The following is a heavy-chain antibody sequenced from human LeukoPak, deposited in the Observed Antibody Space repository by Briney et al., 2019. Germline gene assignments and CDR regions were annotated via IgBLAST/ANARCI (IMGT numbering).Heavy chain of an antibody. CDR3: ARVAHYDILTGSFFLRGLPALNYYMDV. V-gene: IGHV1-46*01. CDR2: INPSGGST. D-gene: IGHD3-9*01. Sequence: GASVKVSCKASGYTFTSYYMHWVRQAPGQGLEWMGIINPSGGSTSYAQKFQGRVTMTRDMSTSTVYMELSSLRPEDTAVYYCARVAHYDILTGSFFLRGLPALNYYMDVWGKGTTVTVSS. J-gene: IGHJ6*03. CDR1: GYTFTSYY.